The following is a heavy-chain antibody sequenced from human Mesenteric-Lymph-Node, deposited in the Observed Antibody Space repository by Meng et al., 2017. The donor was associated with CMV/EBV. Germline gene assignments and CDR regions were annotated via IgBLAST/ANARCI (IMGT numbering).Heavy chain of an antibody. V-gene: IGHV3-53*01. CDR1: GFTVSSNY. CDR3: ARDKAAAGTGPKYYYYYYGMDV. CDR2: IYSGGST. J-gene: IGHJ6*02. D-gene: IGHD6-13*01. Sequence: GESLKISCAASGFTVSSNYMSWVRQAPGKGLEWVSVIYSGGSTYYADSVKGRFTISRDNSKNTLYLQMNSLRAEDTAVYYCARDKAAAGTGPKYYYYYYGMDVWGQGTMVTVSS.